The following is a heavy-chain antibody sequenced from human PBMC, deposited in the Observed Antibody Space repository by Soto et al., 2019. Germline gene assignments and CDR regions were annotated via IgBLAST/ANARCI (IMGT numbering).Heavy chain of an antibody. CDR3: ASDQYSSGFIPLLYYYGMDV. CDR1: GFTFSSYE. V-gene: IGHV3-48*03. D-gene: IGHD6-19*01. CDR2: MSSSGSTI. J-gene: IGHJ6*02. Sequence: GESLTLSCAASGFTFSSYEINWVRHPQAKGMEWVSCMSSSGSTIYYADSVKGRFTISRDNAKDSLYLQMISLRAEDTAVYYCASDQYSSGFIPLLYYYGMDVWGQGTTVTVSS.